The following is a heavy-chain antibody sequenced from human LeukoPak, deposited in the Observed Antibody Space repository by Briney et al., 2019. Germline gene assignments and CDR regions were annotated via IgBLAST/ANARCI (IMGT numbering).Heavy chain of an antibody. Sequence: GGSLRLSCAASGFTFSNYGMSWVRQAPGKGLQWVSGISGSGGERYYTESVKGRFTISRDNSKNTLYLQMNSLRAEDTAVYYCAKDYYALLWSGEFNRKYYFDYWGQGTLVTVSS. CDR3: AKDYYALLWSGEFNRKYYFDY. CDR1: GFTFSNYG. CDR2: ISGSGGER. J-gene: IGHJ4*02. V-gene: IGHV3-23*01. D-gene: IGHD3-10*01.